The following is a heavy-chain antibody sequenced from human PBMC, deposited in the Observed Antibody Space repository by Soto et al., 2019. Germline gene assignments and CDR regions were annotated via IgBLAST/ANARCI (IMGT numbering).Heavy chain of an antibody. Sequence: QVQLVESGGGLVKPGGSLRLSCAASGFTFSDYYMSWIRQAPGKGLEWVSYISSSGSTIYYADSVKGRFTISRDNAKNAWYLQMNSLRAEDTAVYYCARDRLGYCSGGSCYKSHAFDIWGQGTMVTVSS. CDR2: ISSSGSTI. CDR3: ARDRLGYCSGGSCYKSHAFDI. CDR1: GFTFSDYY. D-gene: IGHD2-15*01. J-gene: IGHJ3*02. V-gene: IGHV3-11*01.